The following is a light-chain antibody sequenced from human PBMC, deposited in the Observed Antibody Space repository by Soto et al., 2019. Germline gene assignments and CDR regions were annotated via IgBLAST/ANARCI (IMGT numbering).Light chain of an antibody. CDR2: GNT. J-gene: IGLJ1*01. CDR1: SSNIGAGYD. CDR3: QSYDSSLSGSV. Sequence: QSVLTQPPSMSGAPGQGVTISCTGSSSNIGAGYDVHWYQQVPGTAPKLLIYGNTNRPSGVPDRFSASKSGTSASLAISGLQAEDEADYYCQSYDSSLSGSVFGTGTKLTVL. V-gene: IGLV1-40*01.